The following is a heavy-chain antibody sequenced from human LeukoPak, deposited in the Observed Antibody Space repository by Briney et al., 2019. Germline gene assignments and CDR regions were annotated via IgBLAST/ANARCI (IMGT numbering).Heavy chain of an antibody. Sequence: ASVKVSCKASGGTFSSYTISWVRQAPGQGLEWMGRIIPILGIANYAQKFQGRVTITAHKSTRTAYMELSSLRSEDTAVYYCARGSPWRIAAAGTGAFDIWGQGTMVTVSS. V-gene: IGHV1-69*02. J-gene: IGHJ3*02. CDR1: GGTFSSYT. CDR3: ARGSPWRIAAAGTGAFDI. CDR2: IIPILGIA. D-gene: IGHD6-13*01.